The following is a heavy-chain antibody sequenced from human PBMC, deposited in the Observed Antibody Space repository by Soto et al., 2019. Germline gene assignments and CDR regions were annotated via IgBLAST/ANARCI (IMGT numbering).Heavy chain of an antibody. CDR2: IYDTGNT. CDR1: GGSISNYY. CDR3: ARERIKTVREVIKYNMDV. Sequence: SETLSLTCTVSGGSISNYYWSWIRQSPGKGLEWIGYIYDTGNTNSNPSLQSRATISMDTSKNQLSLKLSSVTAADTAVYYCARERIKTVREVIKYNMDVWGQGTTVTVSS. D-gene: IGHD3-10*01. J-gene: IGHJ6*02. V-gene: IGHV4-59*01.